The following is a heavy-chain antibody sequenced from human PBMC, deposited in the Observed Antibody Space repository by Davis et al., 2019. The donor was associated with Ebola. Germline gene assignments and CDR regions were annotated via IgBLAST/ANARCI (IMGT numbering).Heavy chain of an antibody. J-gene: IGHJ6*03. CDR3: AKGGGGAWPNYYYYYYMDV. CDR2: IRYDGSNK. V-gene: IGHV3-30*02. CDR1: GFTFSSYG. D-gene: IGHD3-16*01. Sequence: GESLKISCAASGFTFSSYGMHWVRQAPGKGLEWVAFIRYDGSNKYYADSVKGRFTISRDNSKNTLYLQMNSLRAEDTAVYYCAKGGGGAWPNYYYYYYMDVWGKGTTVTVSS.